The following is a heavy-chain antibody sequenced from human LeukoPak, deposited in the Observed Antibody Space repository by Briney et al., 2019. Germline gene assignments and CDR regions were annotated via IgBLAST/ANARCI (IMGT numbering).Heavy chain of an antibody. CDR2: INHSGST. CDR1: CGHFRGYY. V-gene: IGHV4-34*01. J-gene: IGHJ6*03. Sequence: TETLSICCAAECGHFRGYYWSWIPHPPWNSTKCTGEINHSGSTNYNPSLKSRVTISVDTSKNQFALKLSSVTAADTAVYYCACRTTVTYYYYMDVWGKGTTVTVSS. CDR3: ACRTTVTYYYYMDV. D-gene: IGHD4-17*01.